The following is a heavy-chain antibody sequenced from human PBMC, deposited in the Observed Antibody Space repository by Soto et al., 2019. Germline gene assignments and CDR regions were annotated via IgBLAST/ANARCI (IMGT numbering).Heavy chain of an antibody. V-gene: IGHV1-2*02. D-gene: IGHD1-1*01. CDR3: ASHDPGARFDP. CDR2: INPNTGAT. Sequence: QVQLMQSGAEVKKPGASVKVSCKAPRYIFTAYFMHWVRQAPGQGLEWMGWINPNTGATHYGLSFQGRVTMTRDTSISTAYMELSSLRSDDTAVYYCASHDPGARFDPWGQGTLVIVSS. CDR1: RYIFTAYF. J-gene: IGHJ5*02.